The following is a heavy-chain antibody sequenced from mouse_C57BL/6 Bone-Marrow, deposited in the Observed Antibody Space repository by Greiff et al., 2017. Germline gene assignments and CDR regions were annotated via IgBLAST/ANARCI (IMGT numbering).Heavy chain of an antibody. D-gene: IGHD2-5*01. CDR1: GFTFSDYY. J-gene: IGHJ4*01. V-gene: IGHV5-12*01. Sequence: EVKLVESGGGLVQPGGSLKLSCAASGFTFSDYYMYWVRQTPEKRLEWVAYISNGGGSTYYPDTVKGRFTISRDNAKNTLYLQMSRLKSEETAMYYCARVYSNYGAMDYWGQGTSVTVSS. CDR3: ARVYSNYGAMDY. CDR2: ISNGGGST.